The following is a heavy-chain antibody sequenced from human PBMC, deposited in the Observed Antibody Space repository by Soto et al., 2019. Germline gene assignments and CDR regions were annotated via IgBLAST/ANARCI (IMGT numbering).Heavy chain of an antibody. CDR3: ARAGGYDLVEYYYYYMDV. J-gene: IGHJ6*03. CDR1: GYTFTSYG. Sequence: ASVKVSCKASGYTFTSYGISGVRQAPGQGLEWMGLISAYNGNTNYAQKFQGRVTMTRDTSTSTVYMELSSLRSEDTAVYYCARAGGYDLVEYYYYYMDVWGKGTTVTVSS. CDR2: ISAYNGNT. D-gene: IGHD5-12*01. V-gene: IGHV1-18*01.